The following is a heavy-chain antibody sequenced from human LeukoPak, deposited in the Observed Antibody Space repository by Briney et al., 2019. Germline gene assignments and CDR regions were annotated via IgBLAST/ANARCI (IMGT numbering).Heavy chain of an antibody. CDR2: IIPILGIA. V-gene: IGHV1-69*04. CDR1: GGTFSSYA. J-gene: IGHJ6*02. CDR3: AREGPSRYDRYGMDV. D-gene: IGHD5-12*01. Sequence: SVKVSCKASGGTFSSYAISWVRQAPGQGIEWMGRIIPILGIANYAQKFQGRVTITADKSTSTAYMELSSLRSEDTAVYYCAREGPSRYDRYGMDVWGQGTTVTVSS.